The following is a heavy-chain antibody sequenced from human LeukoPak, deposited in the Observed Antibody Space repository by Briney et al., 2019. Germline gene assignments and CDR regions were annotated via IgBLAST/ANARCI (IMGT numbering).Heavy chain of an antibody. V-gene: IGHV4-61*01. CDR1: GGSVSSGSYY. J-gene: IGHJ6*04. CDR3: ARGRLYCSGGSCYSYYYYGMDV. D-gene: IGHD2-15*01. Sequence: SETLSLTCTVSGGSVSSGSYYWSWIRQPPGKGLEWIGYIYYSGSTNYNPSLKSRVTISVDTSKNRFSLKLSSVTAADTAVYYCARGRLYCSGGSCYSYYYYGMDVWGKGTTVTVSS. CDR2: IYYSGST.